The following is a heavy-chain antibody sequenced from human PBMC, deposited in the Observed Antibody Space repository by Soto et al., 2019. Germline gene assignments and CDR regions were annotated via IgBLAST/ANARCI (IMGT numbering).Heavy chain of an antibody. CDR3: ARGRENSFYDFWSGYYYEFDY. Sequence: ASVKVSCKASGYTFTSYDINWVRQATGQGLEWMGWMNPNSGNTGYAQKFQGRVTMTRNTSRSTAYMELSTLRSEDTAVYYCARGRENSFYDFWSGYYYEFDYWGQGTLVTVSP. D-gene: IGHD3-3*01. CDR2: MNPNSGNT. CDR1: GYTFTSYD. J-gene: IGHJ4*02. V-gene: IGHV1-8*01.